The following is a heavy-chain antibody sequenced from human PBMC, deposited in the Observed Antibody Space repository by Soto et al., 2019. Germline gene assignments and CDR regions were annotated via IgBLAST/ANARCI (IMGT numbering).Heavy chain of an antibody. CDR2: ISGSGGST. D-gene: IGHD3-22*01. Sequence: GGSLRLSCTASGFTFSSYAMSWVRQAPGKGLEWVSAISGSGGSTYYADSVKGRFTISRDNSKNTLYLQMNSLRAEDTAVYYCAKDFTYYYDSSGYFGYWSQGTLVTVSS. J-gene: IGHJ4*02. CDR1: GFTFSSYA. CDR3: AKDFTYYYDSSGYFGY. V-gene: IGHV3-23*01.